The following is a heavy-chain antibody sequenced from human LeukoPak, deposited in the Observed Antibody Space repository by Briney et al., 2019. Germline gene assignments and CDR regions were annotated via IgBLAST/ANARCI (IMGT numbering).Heavy chain of an antibody. CDR3: ARHDGDYESYYYMDV. V-gene: IGHV5-51*01. Sequence: GESLKISCQTSGYSFTNYWIGWVRQLPGKGLEWMGIIDPRDSDTRYSPSFQGQVSISVDKSISTAYLQWSSLKASDTAIYYCARHDGDYESYYYMDVWGKGTTVIVSS. J-gene: IGHJ6*03. CDR1: GYSFTNYW. CDR2: IDPRDSDT. D-gene: IGHD4-17*01.